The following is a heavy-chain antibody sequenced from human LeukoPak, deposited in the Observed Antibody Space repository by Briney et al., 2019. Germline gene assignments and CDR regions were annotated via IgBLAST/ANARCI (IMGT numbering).Heavy chain of an antibody. J-gene: IGHJ4*02. CDR3: ARARIQLWLPDY. V-gene: IGHV3-21*01. CDR2: ISSSSSYI. Sequence: GGSLRLSCAASGFTFSSYSMNWVRQAPGKRLEWVSSISSSSSYIYYADSVKGRFTISRDNAKNSLYLQMNSLRAEDTAVYYCARARIQLWLPDYWGQGTLVTVSS. CDR1: GFTFSSYS. D-gene: IGHD5-18*01.